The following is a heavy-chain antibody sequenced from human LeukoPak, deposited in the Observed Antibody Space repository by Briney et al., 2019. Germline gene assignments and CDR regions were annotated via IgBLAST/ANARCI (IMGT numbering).Heavy chain of an antibody. Sequence: GGSLRLSCAASGFTFSSYGMHWVRQAPGKGLEGVAFIRYDGSNKYYADSVKGRFTISRDNPKNTLYLQMNSLRAEDTAVYYCAKEERSGYCSSTSCYTYWGQGTLVTVSS. D-gene: IGHD2-2*02. CDR2: IRYDGSNK. J-gene: IGHJ4*02. V-gene: IGHV3-30*02. CDR3: AKEERSGYCSSTSCYTY. CDR1: GFTFSSYG.